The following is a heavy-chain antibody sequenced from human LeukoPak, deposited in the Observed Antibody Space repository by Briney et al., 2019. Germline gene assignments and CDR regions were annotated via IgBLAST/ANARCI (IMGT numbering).Heavy chain of an antibody. Sequence: GRSLRLSCAASGFTFSSYAMHWVHQAPGKGLEWVAVISYDGSNKYYADSVKGRFTISRDNSKNTLYLQMNSLRAEDTAVYYCARDLMQTTVTTDYFDYWGQGTLVTVSS. V-gene: IGHV3-30-3*01. J-gene: IGHJ4*02. CDR2: ISYDGSNK. CDR3: ARDLMQTTVTTDYFDY. D-gene: IGHD4-17*01. CDR1: GFTFSSYA.